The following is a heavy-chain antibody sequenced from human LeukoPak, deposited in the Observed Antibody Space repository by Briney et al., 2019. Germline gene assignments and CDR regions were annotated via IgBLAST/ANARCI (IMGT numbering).Heavy chain of an antibody. J-gene: IGHJ3*02. CDR2: ISYDGSNK. V-gene: IGHV3-30*18. CDR3: AKETYYYDSSGPSAFGI. D-gene: IGHD3-22*01. CDR1: GFTFSSYG. Sequence: GGSLRLSCAASGFTFSSYGMHWVRQAPGKGLEWVAVISYDGSNKYYADSVKGRFTISRDNAKNSLYLQMNSLRAEDMALYYCAKETYYYDSSGPSAFGIWGQGTMVTVSS.